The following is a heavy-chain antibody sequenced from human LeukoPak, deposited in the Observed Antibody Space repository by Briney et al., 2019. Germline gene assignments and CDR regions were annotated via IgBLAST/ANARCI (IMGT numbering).Heavy chain of an antibody. J-gene: IGHJ4*02. CDR3: AREYRSSGYYEYYFDY. CDR2: IYYSGST. D-gene: IGHD3-22*01. Sequence: GSLRLSCAASGFTFSSYEMNWVRQAPGKGLEWIGYIYYSGSTNYNPSLKSRVTISVDTSKNQFSLKLSSVTAADTAVYYCAREYRSSGYYEYYFDYWGQGTLVTVSS. CDR1: GFTFSSYE. V-gene: IGHV4-59*01.